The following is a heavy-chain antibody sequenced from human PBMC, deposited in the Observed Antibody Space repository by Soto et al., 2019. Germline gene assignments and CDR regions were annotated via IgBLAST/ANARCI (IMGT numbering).Heavy chain of an antibody. V-gene: IGHV1-18*01. CDR3: ARDSPAMAIVVVVAVNYYGMDV. J-gene: IGHJ6*02. Sequence: QVQLVQSGAEVKKPGASVKVSCKASGYTFTSYGISWVRQAPGQGLEWMGWISAYNGNTNYAQKLQGRVTMTTDTSTSTAYMELRSLRSDDTAVYYCARDSPAMAIVVVVAVNYYGMDVWGQGTTVTVSS. CDR1: GYTFTSYG. CDR2: ISAYNGNT. D-gene: IGHD2-15*01.